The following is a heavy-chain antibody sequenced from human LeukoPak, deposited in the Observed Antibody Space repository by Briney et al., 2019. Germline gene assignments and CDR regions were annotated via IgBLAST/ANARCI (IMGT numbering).Heavy chain of an antibody. CDR1: GFTFSSYT. CDR3: AKARDDFGVDTIDY. V-gene: IGHV3-23*01. CDR2: ISGSGVGT. J-gene: IGHJ4*02. Sequence: PGGSLRLSCAASGFTFSSYTMNWVRQAPGKGLEWVSAISGSGVGTYYADSVKGRFTISRDNSKNTLYLQMNGLRAEDTAVYYCAKARDDFGVDTIDYWGQGTLVTVSS. D-gene: IGHD3-3*01.